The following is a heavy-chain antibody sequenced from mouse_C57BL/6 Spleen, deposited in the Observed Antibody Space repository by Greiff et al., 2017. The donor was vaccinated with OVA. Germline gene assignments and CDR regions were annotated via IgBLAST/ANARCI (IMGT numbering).Heavy chain of an antibody. Sequence: QVQLKQSGAELVKPGASVKISCKASGYAFSSYWMNWVKQRPGKGLEWIGQIYPGDGDTNYNGKFKGKATLTADKSSSTAYMQLSSLTSEDSAVYVCARSRYGRSYWYFDVWGTGTTVTVSS. V-gene: IGHV1-80*01. CDR3: ARSRYGRSYWYFDV. CDR1: GYAFSSYW. J-gene: IGHJ1*03. D-gene: IGHD2-10*02. CDR2: IYPGDGDT.